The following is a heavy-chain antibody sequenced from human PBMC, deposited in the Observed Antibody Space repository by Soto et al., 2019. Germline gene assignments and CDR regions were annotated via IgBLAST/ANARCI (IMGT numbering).Heavy chain of an antibody. J-gene: IGHJ3*01. CDR3: ERGNALDV. Sequence: QGQLQQSGPGLVKPSQTLSLTCAISGDSVSSDITSWNWIRQSPSRGLEWLGRTYYRSKWFHDYAAAVKSRITINPDTSKTQFSLELNSMTPKDTAVYYCERGNALDVWGQGTVVNVSS. D-gene: IGHD3-10*01. CDR2: TYYRSKWFH. V-gene: IGHV6-1*01. CDR1: GDSVSSDITS.